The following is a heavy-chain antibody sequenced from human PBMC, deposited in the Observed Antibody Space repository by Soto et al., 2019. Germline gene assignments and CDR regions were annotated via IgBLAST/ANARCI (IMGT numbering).Heavy chain of an antibody. D-gene: IGHD3-22*01. J-gene: IGHJ4*02. CDR1: GFTFSSYS. CDR2: ISSSSSYI. CDR3: ARAPYYYGSSGYPSDY. Sequence: PGGSLRLSCAASGFTFSSYSMNWVRQAPGKGLEWVSSISSSSSYIYYADSVKGRFIISRDNAKNSLYLQMNSLRAEDTAVYYCARAPYYYGSSGYPSDYWGQGTLVTVSS. V-gene: IGHV3-21*01.